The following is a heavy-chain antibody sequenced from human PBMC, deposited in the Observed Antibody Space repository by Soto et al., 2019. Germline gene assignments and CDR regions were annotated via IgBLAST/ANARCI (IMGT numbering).Heavy chain of an antibody. V-gene: IGHV1-69*13. Sequence: SVKVSCKASGGTFSSYAISWVRQAPGQGLEWMGGIIPIFGTANYAQKFQGRVTITADESTSTAYMELSSLRSEDTAVYYCAREDITIFGVVKAGYYYGMDVWGQGTTVTVSS. J-gene: IGHJ6*02. CDR2: IIPIFGTA. D-gene: IGHD3-3*01. CDR1: GGTFSSYA. CDR3: AREDITIFGVVKAGYYYGMDV.